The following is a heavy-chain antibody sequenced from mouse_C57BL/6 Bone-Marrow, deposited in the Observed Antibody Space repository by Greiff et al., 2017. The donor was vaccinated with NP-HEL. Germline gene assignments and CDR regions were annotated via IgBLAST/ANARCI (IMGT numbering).Heavy chain of an antibody. CDR2: IYPRSGNT. D-gene: IGHD1-1*01. V-gene: IGHV1-81*01. CDR1: GYTFTSYG. J-gene: IGHJ2*01. CDR3: GRDGTVVAWDMDY. Sequence: QVQLKQSGAELARPGASVKLSCTASGYTFTSYGISWVQQRTGQGLEWIGEIYPRSGNTYYNEKFKGMATLTADKYSSTAYMVLLSLVSKDSAVYYCGRDGTVVAWDMDYWGQGTTLTVSS.